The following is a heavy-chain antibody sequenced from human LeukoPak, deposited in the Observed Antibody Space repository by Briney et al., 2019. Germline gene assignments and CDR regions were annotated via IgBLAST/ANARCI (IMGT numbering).Heavy chain of an antibody. J-gene: IGHJ4*02. V-gene: IGHV3-30*02. D-gene: IGHD6-13*01. CDR2: IRYDGSNK. CDR3: AKDRNSSSRTGTVDY. Sequence: PGGSLRLSCAASGFIFSSYGMHWVRQAPGKGLEWVAFIRYDGSNKYYADSVKGRFTISRDNSKNTLYLQMNSLRAEDTVVYYCAKDRNSSSRTGTVDYWGQGTLVTVSS. CDR1: GFIFSSYG.